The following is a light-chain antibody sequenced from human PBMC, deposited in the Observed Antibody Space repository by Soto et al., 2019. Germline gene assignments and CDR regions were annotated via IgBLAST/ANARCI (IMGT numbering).Light chain of an antibody. Sequence: DIQMTQSPSSLSASVGDRVTITCRASQSISNYLNWYQQKPGKAPKLLIYAASSLQSGVPSRFSGSGSGTDFTLTISSLQPEDCATYYCQQGYSTPYTFGQGTKLEIK. CDR3: QQGYSTPYT. CDR2: AAS. V-gene: IGKV1-39*01. CDR1: QSISNY. J-gene: IGKJ2*01.